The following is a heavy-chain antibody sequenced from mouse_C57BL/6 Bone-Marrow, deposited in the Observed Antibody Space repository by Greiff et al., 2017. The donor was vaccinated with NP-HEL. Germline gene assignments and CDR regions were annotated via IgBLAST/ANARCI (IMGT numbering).Heavy chain of an antibody. CDR3: ARATVPSMDY. J-gene: IGHJ4*01. D-gene: IGHD1-1*01. CDR1: GFTFSDYY. V-gene: IGHV5-12*01. CDR2: ISNGGGST. Sequence: DVKLVESGGGLVQPGGSLKLSCAASGFTFSDYYMYWVRQTPEKRLEWVAYISNGGGSTYYPDTVKGRFTISRDNAKNTLYLQMSRLKSEDTAMYYCARATVPSMDYWGQGTSVTVSS.